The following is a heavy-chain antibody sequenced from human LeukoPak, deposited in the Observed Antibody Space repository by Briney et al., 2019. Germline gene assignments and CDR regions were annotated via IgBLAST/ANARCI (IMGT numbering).Heavy chain of an antibody. CDR1: GFTFDDYA. CDR3: AKDIVFSNDYSNCGLVY. Sequence: GGSLRLSCAASGFTFDDYAMHWVRQAPGKGLEWVLGISWNSGSIGYADSVKGRFTISRDNAKNSLYLQMNSLRAEDTALYYCAKDIVFSNDYSNCGLVYWGQGTLVTVSS. D-gene: IGHD4-4*01. J-gene: IGHJ4*02. V-gene: IGHV3-9*01. CDR2: ISWNSGSI.